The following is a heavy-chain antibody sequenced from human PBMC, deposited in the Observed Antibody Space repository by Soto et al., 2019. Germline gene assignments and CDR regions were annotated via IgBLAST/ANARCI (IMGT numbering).Heavy chain of an antibody. D-gene: IGHD1-20*01. CDR2: ISAYNGNT. CDR1: GYTFTSYG. J-gene: IGHJ4*02. CDR3: ARDRGGTPESITGILLFDY. V-gene: IGHV1-18*01. Sequence: QVQLVQSGAEVKKPGASVKVSCKASGYTFTSYGISWVRQAPGQGLEWMGWISAYNGNTNYAQKLQGRVTMTTDTSTSTAYMELRSLRSDDTAVYYCARDRGGTPESITGILLFDYWGQGTLVTVSS.